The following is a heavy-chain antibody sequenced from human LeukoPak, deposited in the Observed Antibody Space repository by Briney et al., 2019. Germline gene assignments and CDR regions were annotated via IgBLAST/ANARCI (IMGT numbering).Heavy chain of an antibody. Sequence: ASVKVSCKASGYTFTSYYMHWVRQAPGQGLEWMGIINPSGGSTSYAQKFQGRVTMTRDTSTSTAYMELRSLRSDDTAVYYCATGYSSGYFDYWGQGTLVTVSS. V-gene: IGHV1-46*01. CDR2: INPSGGST. D-gene: IGHD6-19*01. CDR3: ATGYSSGYFDY. CDR1: GYTFTSYY. J-gene: IGHJ4*02.